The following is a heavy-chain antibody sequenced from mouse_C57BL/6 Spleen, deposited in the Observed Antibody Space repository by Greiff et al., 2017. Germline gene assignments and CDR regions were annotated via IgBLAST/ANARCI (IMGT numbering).Heavy chain of an antibody. CDR3: ARWGPRYFGV. V-gene: IGHV1-55*01. J-gene: IGHJ1*03. Sequence: LKQPGAELVKPGASVKMSCKASGYTFPSYWITWVKQRPGQGLEWIGDIYPGSGSTNYNEKFKSKATLTEDTSSSPAYMQISSLTSEDSAVYYCARWGPRYFGVWGRGTTGTDSA. CDR1: GYTFPSYW. CDR2: IYPGSGST.